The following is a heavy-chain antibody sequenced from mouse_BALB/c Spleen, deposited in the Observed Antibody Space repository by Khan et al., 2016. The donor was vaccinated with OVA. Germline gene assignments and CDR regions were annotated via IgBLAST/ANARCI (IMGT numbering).Heavy chain of an antibody. CDR1: GYTFTDYS. J-gene: IGHJ4*01. CDR2: INTETGEP. Sequence: IQLVQSGPELKKPGETVKISCKASGYTFTDYSMHWVKQAPGKGLKWMGWINTETGEPTYADDFKGRFAFSLETSASTAYLQINNLKNEDTATYFCARGGYYGRGAMDYWVQGTSVTVSS. CDR3: ARGGYYGRGAMDY. D-gene: IGHD1-1*01. V-gene: IGHV9-2-1*01.